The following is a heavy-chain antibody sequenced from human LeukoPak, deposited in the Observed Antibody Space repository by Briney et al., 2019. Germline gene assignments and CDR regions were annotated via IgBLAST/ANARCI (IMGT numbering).Heavy chain of an antibody. Sequence: GGSLRLSCAASGFTFSSYAMSWVRQAPGKGLEWVSAISGSGGSTYYADSVKGRFTISRDNSKNTLYLQMNSLRPEDTAVYYCARAGEQLVSKDGIQHWGQGTLVTVSS. J-gene: IGHJ1*01. CDR3: ARAGEQLVSKDGIQH. V-gene: IGHV3-23*01. CDR1: GFTFSSYA. D-gene: IGHD6-6*01. CDR2: ISGSGGST.